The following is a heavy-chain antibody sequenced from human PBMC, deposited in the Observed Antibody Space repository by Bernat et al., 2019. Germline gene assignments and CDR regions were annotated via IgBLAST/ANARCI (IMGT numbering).Heavy chain of an antibody. CDR3: ARGPWGYCSGGRCYSGYFDY. J-gene: IGHJ4*02. CDR2: STAGNGNT. CDR1: GESGRREK. D-gene: IGHD2-15*01. Sequence: GEEGKKTGAAGKGEGKEEGESGRREKRQGVRQAPGQRTEGRGGSTAGNGNTKESQHFQDRVTITGDTSASIAYMELSSLKSEDTAVYYCARGPWGYCSGGRCYSGYFDYWGQGTLVTVSS. V-gene: IGHV1-3*01.